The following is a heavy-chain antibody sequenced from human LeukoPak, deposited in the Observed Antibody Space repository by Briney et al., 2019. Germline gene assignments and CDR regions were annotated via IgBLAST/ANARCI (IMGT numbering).Heavy chain of an antibody. CDR2: IYTSGST. CDR1: GGSISSYY. Sequence: PSETLSLTCTVSGGSISSYYLSWIRQPAGKGLEWIGRIYTSGSTNYNPSLKSRVTMSVDTSKNQFSLKLSSVTAADTAVYYCARDEPPLQKDGAFDIWGQGTMVTVSS. D-gene: IGHD5-24*01. V-gene: IGHV4-4*07. CDR3: ARDEPPLQKDGAFDI. J-gene: IGHJ3*02.